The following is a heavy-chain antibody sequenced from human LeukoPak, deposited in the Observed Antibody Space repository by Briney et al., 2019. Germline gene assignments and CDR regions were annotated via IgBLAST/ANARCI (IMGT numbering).Heavy chain of an antibody. Sequence: ASVKVACKASGYTFASYDISWVRQATGQGLEWMGWMNPNSGSTGYSQKFQGRVTMTRDTSISTAYMELSSLRSEDTAVYYCARASDSGFDSSGYYYYYYGLDVWGQGTTVTVSS. D-gene: IGHD5-12*01. CDR1: GYTFASYD. V-gene: IGHV1-8*01. CDR2: MNPNSGST. J-gene: IGHJ6*02. CDR3: ARASDSGFDSSGYYYYYYGLDV.